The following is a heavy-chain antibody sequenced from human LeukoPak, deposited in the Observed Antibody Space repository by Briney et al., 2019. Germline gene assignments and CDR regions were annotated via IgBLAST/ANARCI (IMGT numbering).Heavy chain of an antibody. J-gene: IGHJ4*02. CDR1: GFTFSSYA. V-gene: IGHV3-23*01. CDR2: ISGSGGST. Sequence: PGGSLRLSCEASGFTFSSYAMSWVRQAPGKGLEWVSAISGSGGSTYYADSVKGRFTISRDNSKNTMYLQMNSLRAEDTAVYYCAKVNKKMADHDYWGQGTLVTVSS. D-gene: IGHD5-24*01. CDR3: AKVNKKMADHDY.